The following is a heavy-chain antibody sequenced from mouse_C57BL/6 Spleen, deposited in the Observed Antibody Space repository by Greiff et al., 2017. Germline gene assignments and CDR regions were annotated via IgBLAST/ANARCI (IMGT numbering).Heavy chain of an antibody. Sequence: EVQLQQSVAELVRPGASVKLSCTASGFNIKNTYMHWVKQRPEQGLEWIGRIDPANGNTKYAPKFQGKATITADTSSNTAYLQLSSLTSEDTAIYSCARARCTGSSSSYYFDYWGQGTTLTVSS. D-gene: IGHD1-1*01. CDR1: GFNIKNTY. CDR2: IDPANGNT. J-gene: IGHJ2*01. CDR3: ARARCTGSSSSYYFDY. V-gene: IGHV14-3*01.